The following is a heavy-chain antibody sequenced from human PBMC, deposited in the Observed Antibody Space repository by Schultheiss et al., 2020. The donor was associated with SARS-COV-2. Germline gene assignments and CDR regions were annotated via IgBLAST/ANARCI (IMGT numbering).Heavy chain of an antibody. CDR2: ISAYNGNT. CDR1: GYTFTSYG. J-gene: IGHJ6*03. V-gene: IGHV1-18*01. CDR3: ARGRITMVRGVIARYYMDV. D-gene: IGHD3-10*01. Sequence: ASVKVSCKASGYTFTSYGISWVRQAPGQGLEWMGWISAYNGNTNYAQKLQGRVTITADESTSTAYMELSSLRSDDTAVYYCARGRITMVRGVIARYYMDVWGKGTTVTVSS.